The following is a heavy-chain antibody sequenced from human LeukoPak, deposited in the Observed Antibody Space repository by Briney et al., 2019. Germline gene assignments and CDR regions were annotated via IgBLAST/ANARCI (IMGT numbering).Heavy chain of an antibody. CDR1: GGTFSSYA. D-gene: IGHD1-26*01. CDR3: AIILPKGSVLVVAFDL. V-gene: IGHV1-69*05. J-gene: IGHJ3*01. Sequence: SVKVSCKASGGTFSSYASSWVRQAPGKGLEWMGRIIPIFGTANYAQKFQGRVTIKTDESTRTAYMKLRGLRSEDTAVYYCAIILPKGSVLVVAFDLWGQGTMVTVSS. CDR2: IIPIFGTA.